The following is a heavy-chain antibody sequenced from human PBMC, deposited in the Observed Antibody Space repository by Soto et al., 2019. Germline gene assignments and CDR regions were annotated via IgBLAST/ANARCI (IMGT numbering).Heavy chain of an antibody. V-gene: IGHV3-9*01. D-gene: IGHD4-17*01. J-gene: IGHJ2*01. CDR3: AKDMREDCDYDWYFDV. Sequence: EVQLVESGGGLAQPGRSLRLSCAASGFTFDDYAMHWVRQPPGKGLEWVSGMTCHGDKIDYADSVKGRFTISRDNARNFLYLKMDSLTPEDTVFYYCAKDMREDCDYDWYFDVWGRGTLVIVSS. CDR1: GFTFDDYA. CDR2: MTCHGDKI.